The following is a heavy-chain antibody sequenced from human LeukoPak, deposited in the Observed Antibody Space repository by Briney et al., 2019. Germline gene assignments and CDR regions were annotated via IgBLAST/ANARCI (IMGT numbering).Heavy chain of an antibody. CDR2: IYYSGST. Sequence: SETLSLTCTVSGGSISSYYWSWIRQPPGKGLEWIGYIYYSGSTNYNPSLRTRVTTSVDKSKKHFSLKMTSVTAADTAVYYCARASHDYGDYSHFDYWGQGTLVTVSS. J-gene: IGHJ4*02. CDR3: ARASHDYGDYSHFDY. CDR1: GGSISSYY. D-gene: IGHD4-17*01. V-gene: IGHV4-59*12.